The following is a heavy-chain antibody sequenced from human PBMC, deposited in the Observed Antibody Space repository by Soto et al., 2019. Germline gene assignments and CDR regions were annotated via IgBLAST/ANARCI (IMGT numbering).Heavy chain of an antibody. Sequence: ASFYFCCKVSGDTLTELTMHWVRQAPGKGLEWMGGFDPEDGETIYAQKFQGRVTMTEDTSTDTAYMELSSLRSEDTAVYHCATVTXVTATLENCGQGTLVTVS. V-gene: IGHV1-24*01. J-gene: IGHJ4*02. D-gene: IGHD2-21*02. CDR1: GDTLTELT. CDR3: ATVTXVTATLEN. CDR2: FDPEDGET.